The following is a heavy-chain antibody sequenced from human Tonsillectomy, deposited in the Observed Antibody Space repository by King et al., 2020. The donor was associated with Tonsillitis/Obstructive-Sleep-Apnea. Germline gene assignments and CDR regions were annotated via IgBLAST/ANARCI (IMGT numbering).Heavy chain of an antibody. D-gene: IGHD3-22*01. CDR1: GYSFTSYW. V-gene: IGHV5-10-1*01. Sequence: QLVQSGAEVKKPGESLRISCKGSGYSFTSYWISWVRQMPGKGLEWMGRIDPSDSYTNYSPSFQGHVTISADKSISTAYLQWSSLKASDTAMYYCARQEGAYYDSSGYYNDSYYYMDVWGKGTTVTVSS. CDR3: ARQEGAYYDSSGYYNDSYYYMDV. J-gene: IGHJ6*03. CDR2: IDPSDSYT.